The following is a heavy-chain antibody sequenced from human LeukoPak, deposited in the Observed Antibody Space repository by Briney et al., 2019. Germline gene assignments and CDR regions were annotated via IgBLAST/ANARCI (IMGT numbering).Heavy chain of an antibody. V-gene: IGHV1-18*01. CDR3: ARDSGYSYGDNWFDP. CDR1: GYTFTSYG. Sequence: ASVKVSCEASGYTFTSYGISWVRQAPGQGLEWMGWISAYNGNTNYAQKLQGRVTMTTDTSTSTAYMELRSLRSDDTAVYYCARDSGYSYGDNWFDPWGQGTLVTVSS. CDR2: ISAYNGNT. J-gene: IGHJ5*02. D-gene: IGHD5-18*01.